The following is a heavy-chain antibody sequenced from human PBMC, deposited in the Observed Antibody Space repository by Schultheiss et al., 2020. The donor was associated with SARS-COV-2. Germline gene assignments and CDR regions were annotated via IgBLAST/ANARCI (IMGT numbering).Heavy chain of an antibody. V-gene: IGHV4-38-2*02. CDR1: GYSISSGYY. D-gene: IGHD5-18*01. J-gene: IGHJ5*02. CDR2: IYHSGST. CDR3: ARYTAMAINWFDP. Sequence: SETLSLTCTVSGYSISSGYYWGWIRQPPGKGLEWIGSIYHSGSTYYNPSLKSRVTISVDTSKNQFSLKLSSVTAADTAVYYCARYTAMAINWFDPWGQGTLVTVSS.